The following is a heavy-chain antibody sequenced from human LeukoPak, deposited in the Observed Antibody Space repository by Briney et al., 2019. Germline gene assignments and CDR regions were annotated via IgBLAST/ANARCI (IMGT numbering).Heavy chain of an antibody. Sequence: SVKVSCKASGGTFSSYAISWVQQAPGQGLEWMGRIIPILGIANYAQKFQGRVTITADKSTSTAYMELSSLRSEDTAVYYCARDLLEVAAAGIYYYYGMDVWGQGTTVTVSS. CDR1: GGTFSSYA. D-gene: IGHD6-13*01. V-gene: IGHV1-69*04. J-gene: IGHJ6*02. CDR2: IIPILGIA. CDR3: ARDLLEVAAAGIYYYYGMDV.